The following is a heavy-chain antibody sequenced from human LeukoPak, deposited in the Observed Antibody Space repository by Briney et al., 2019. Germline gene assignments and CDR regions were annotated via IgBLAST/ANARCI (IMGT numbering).Heavy chain of an antibody. CDR2: ISSSGSTI. D-gene: IGHD1-26*01. Sequence: GGSLKLSCAASGFTFSDYYMSWIRQAPGKGLEWVSYISSSGSTIYYADSVKGRFTISRDNAKNSLYLQMNSLRAEDTAVYYCARVPSGSYYGDAFDIWGQGTTVTVSS. V-gene: IGHV3-11*01. J-gene: IGHJ3*02. CDR3: ARVPSGSYYGDAFDI. CDR1: GFTFSDYY.